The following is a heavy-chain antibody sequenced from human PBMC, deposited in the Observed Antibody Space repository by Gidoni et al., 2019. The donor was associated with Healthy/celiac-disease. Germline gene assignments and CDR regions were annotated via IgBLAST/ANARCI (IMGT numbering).Heavy chain of an antibody. Sequence: TGYAASVKGRFTISRDDSKNTAYLQMNSLKTEDTAVYYCTRRILPYGDYSDYYGMDVWGQGTTVTVSS. D-gene: IGHD4-17*01. CDR3: TRRILPYGDYSDYYGMDV. CDR2: T. V-gene: IGHV3-73*01. J-gene: IGHJ6*02.